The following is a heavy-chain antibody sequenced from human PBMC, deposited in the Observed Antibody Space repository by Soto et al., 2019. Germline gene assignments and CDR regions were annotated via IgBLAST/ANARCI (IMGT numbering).Heavy chain of an antibody. CDR2: INPSGGST. D-gene: IGHD2-15*01. CDR3: ARVYCSGGSCYSVDY. J-gene: IGHJ4*02. Sequence: QVQLVQSGAEVKKPGASVKVSCKASGYTFTSYYMHWVRQAPGQGLEWMGIINPSGGSTSYAQKFQGRGTRXXDXSXXTVYMELSSLRSEDTAVYYCARVYCSGGSCYSVDYWGQGTLVTVSS. V-gene: IGHV1-46*03. CDR1: GYTFTSYY.